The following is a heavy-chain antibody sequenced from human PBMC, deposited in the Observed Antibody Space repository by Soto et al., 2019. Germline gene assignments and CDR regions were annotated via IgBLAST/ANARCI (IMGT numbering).Heavy chain of an antibody. CDR3: ARRGGSSSWYDYYYEMDV. Sequence: PGESLKISCKGSGYSFTSYWIGWVRQMPGKGLEWMGIIYPGDSDTRYSPSFQGQVTISADKSISTAYLQWSSLKASDTAMYYCARRGGSSSWYDYYYEMDVCGQRTTVTVSS. CDR1: GYSFTSYW. CDR2: IYPGDSDT. D-gene: IGHD6-13*01. J-gene: IGHJ6*02. V-gene: IGHV5-51*01.